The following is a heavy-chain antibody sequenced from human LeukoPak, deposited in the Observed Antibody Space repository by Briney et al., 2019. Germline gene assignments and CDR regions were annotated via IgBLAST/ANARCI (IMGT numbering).Heavy chain of an antibody. CDR1: GFKFSDRH. D-gene: IGHD2/OR15-2a*01. CDR2: ISGSGRST. Sequence: KPGGSLRLSCSASGFKFSDRHISWVRQAPGKGLEWVSHISGSGRSTYYAGSVKGRFTISRDNANNSVYLQMNSLTAEDTAVYFCARELFSFDYWGQGVLVTVSS. CDR3: ARELFSFDY. V-gene: IGHV3-11*04. J-gene: IGHJ4*02.